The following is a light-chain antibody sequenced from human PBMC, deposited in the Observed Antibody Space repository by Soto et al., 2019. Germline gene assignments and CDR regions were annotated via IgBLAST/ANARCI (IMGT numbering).Light chain of an antibody. CDR1: SSDVGGYNY. J-gene: IGLJ1*01. V-gene: IGLV2-14*01. CDR2: EVS. CDR3: SSYTTSSTPYV. Sequence: QSALTQPASVSGSPGQSITISCTGTSSDVGGYNYVSWYQQHPGKAPKLMIFEVSSRPSGVSYRLSGSKSGNTASLTISGLQAEDEADYYCSSYTTSSTPYVFGSGTKVTVL.